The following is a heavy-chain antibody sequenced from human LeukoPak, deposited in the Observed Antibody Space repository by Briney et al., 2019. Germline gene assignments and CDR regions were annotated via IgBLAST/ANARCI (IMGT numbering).Heavy chain of an antibody. D-gene: IGHD3-10*01. CDR3: ARRSYYYGSLGMDV. V-gene: IGHV4-59*08. CDR2: IYYSGST. J-gene: IGHJ6*02. Sequence: SETLSLTCTVSGGSISSYYWSWIRQPPGKGLEWIGYIYYSGSTNYNPSLKSRVTISVDTSKNQFSLELSSVTAADTAVYYCARRSYYYGSLGMDVWGQGTTVTVSS. CDR1: GGSISSYY.